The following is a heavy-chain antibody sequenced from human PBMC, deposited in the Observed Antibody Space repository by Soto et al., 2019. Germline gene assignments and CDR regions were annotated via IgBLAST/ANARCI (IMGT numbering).Heavy chain of an antibody. CDR3: ARESLGAKGADH. Sequence: QVQLVQSGAEVKRPGSSVKVSCESSGDTFNSYLISWVRQAPGQGLEWMGGVIPIIRVTHYGQRFQGRVTISALSSTGTAYMESTNLGFEDTALYYCARESLGAKGADHWGQGTLVTVSS. D-gene: IGHD7-27*01. CDR1: GDTFNSYL. V-gene: IGHV1-69*17. CDR2: VIPIIRVT. J-gene: IGHJ4*02.